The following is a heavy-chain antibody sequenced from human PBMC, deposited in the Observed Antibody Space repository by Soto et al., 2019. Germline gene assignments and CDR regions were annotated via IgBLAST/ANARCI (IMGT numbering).Heavy chain of an antibody. Sequence: QVQLQQWGAGLLKPSETLSLTCAVYGGSFSGYYWSWIRQPPGKGLEWIGEINHSGSTNYNPSLKIRVTISVDTSKNQFSLKLSSVTAADTAVYYCARGKDWYYGSGSYYNWFDPWGQGTLVTVSS. CDR2: INHSGST. J-gene: IGHJ5*02. V-gene: IGHV4-34*01. CDR1: GGSFSGYY. CDR3: ARGKDWYYGSGSYYNWFDP. D-gene: IGHD3-10*01.